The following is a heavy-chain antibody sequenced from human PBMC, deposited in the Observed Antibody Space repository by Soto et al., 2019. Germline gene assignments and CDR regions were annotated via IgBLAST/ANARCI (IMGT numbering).Heavy chain of an antibody. Sequence: SETLSLTCTVSGGSVSSGDYFWSWIRQPPGKGLEWIGYIYDSGSSYYNPSLKSRVTMSVDTSKNQFSLKLRSVTAADTAMYYCAREKGYISGPKIFDSWGQGTLGTVS. CDR1: GGSVSSGDYF. CDR3: AREKGYISGPKIFDS. J-gene: IGHJ4*02. V-gene: IGHV4-30-4*01. D-gene: IGHD5-12*01. CDR2: IYDSGSS.